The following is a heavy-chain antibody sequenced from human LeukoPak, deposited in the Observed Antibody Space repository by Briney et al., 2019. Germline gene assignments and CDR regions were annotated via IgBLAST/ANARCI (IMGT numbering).Heavy chain of an antibody. CDR3: AKRRSGWYFDY. Sequence: ASVKVSCKASGGTFSSYAISWVRQAPGQGLEWMGGIIPIFGTANYAQKFQGRVTITADESTSTAYMELSSLRSEDTAVYYCAKRRSGWYFDYWGQGTLVTVSS. V-gene: IGHV1-69*13. CDR1: GGTFSSYA. J-gene: IGHJ4*02. CDR2: IIPIFGTA. D-gene: IGHD6-19*01.